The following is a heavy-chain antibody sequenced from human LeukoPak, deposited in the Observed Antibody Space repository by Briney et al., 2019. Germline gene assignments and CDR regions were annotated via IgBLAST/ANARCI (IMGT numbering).Heavy chain of an antibody. D-gene: IGHD2-15*01. CDR1: GFSFSNYA. J-gene: IGHJ4*02. CDR3: AKTRGYCSGGSCYGDS. CDR2: ISNSGDST. Sequence: GGSLRLSCSASGFSFSNYAMTWVRQAPGKGLEWVPTISNSGDSTYYADSVKGRFTISRDSSKNTVSLQMNSLRAEDTALYYCAKTRGYCSGGSCYGDSWGQGTLVTVSS. V-gene: IGHV3-23*01.